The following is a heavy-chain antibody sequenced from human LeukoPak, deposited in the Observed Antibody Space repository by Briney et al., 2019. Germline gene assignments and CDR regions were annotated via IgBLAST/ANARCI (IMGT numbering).Heavy chain of an antibody. Sequence: SETPSLTCTVSGASISSTFYSWTWIRQPAGQGLEFIGRFSISGSPNYNPSLKSRVNISMDTSKNQFSLRLTSVTAADTAIYFCARERIREIPSLDFWGQGTLVTVSS. CDR2: FSISGSP. V-gene: IGHV4-61*02. J-gene: IGHJ4*02. D-gene: IGHD3-10*01. CDR3: ARERIREIPSLDF. CDR1: GASISSTFYS.